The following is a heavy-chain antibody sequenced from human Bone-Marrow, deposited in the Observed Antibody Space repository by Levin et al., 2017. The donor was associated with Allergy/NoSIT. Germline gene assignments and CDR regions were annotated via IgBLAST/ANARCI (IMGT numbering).Heavy chain of an antibody. CDR2: ISWNSGSI. V-gene: IGHV3-9*01. CDR3: AKGDGRGKNDYGDYVDY. J-gene: IGHJ4*02. Sequence: GGSLRLSCAASGFTFDDYAMHWVRQAPGKGLEWVSGISWNSGSIGYADSVKGRFTISRDNAKNSLYLQMNSLRAEDTALYYCAKGDGRGKNDYGDYVDYWGQGTLVTVSS. CDR1: GFTFDDYA. D-gene: IGHD4-17*01.